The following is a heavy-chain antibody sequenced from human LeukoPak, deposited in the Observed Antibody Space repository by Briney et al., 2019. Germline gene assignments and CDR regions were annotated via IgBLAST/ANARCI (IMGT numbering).Heavy chain of an antibody. V-gene: IGHV3-7*01. J-gene: IGHJ3*01. CDR2: VNQEGSEK. D-gene: IGHD3-10*01. Sequence: GGSLSLSCGASGFIFQNYWMTWVRQAPGKGLEWVADVNQEGSEKFYVESVKGRFTISRDNAKNSVFLQINSLRAEDTAIYYCARMKGNRAIFDFWGQGTMVTVSS. CDR3: ARMKGNRAIFDF. CDR1: GFIFQNYW.